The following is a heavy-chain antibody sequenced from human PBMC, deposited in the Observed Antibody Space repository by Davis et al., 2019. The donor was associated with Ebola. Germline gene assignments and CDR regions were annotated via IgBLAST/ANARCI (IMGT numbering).Heavy chain of an antibody. CDR3: ARDFLPRNSITLDWFDP. D-gene: IGHD1-20*01. J-gene: IGHJ5*02. V-gene: IGHV3-74*01. Sequence: HTGGSLRLSCAASGFTFSNYWMYWVRQTPGKGLVWVSRIKTDGSTTNYADSVRGRFTISRDNAKNSLYLQMNSLRDEDTAVYYCARDFLPRNSITLDWFDPWGQGTLVTVSS. CDR1: GFTFSNYW. CDR2: IKTDGSTT.